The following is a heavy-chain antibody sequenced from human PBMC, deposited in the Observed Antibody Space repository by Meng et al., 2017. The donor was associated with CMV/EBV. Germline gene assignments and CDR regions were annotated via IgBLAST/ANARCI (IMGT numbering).Heavy chain of an antibody. CDR1: GFTFSSYA. D-gene: IGHD6-19*01. J-gene: IGHJ4*02. CDR3: ARDPRLWVAGANPLYYFDY. Sequence: GGSLRLSCAASGFTFSSYAMHWVRQAPGKGLEWAAVISYDGSNKYYADSVKGRFTSSRDNSKNTLYLQMNGLRAEDTAVYYCARDPRLWVAGANPLYYFDYWGQGTLVTVSS. V-gene: IGHV3-30*04. CDR2: ISYDGSNK.